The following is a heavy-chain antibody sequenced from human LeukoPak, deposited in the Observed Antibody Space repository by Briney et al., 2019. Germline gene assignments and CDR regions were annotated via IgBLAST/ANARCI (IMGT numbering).Heavy chain of an antibody. Sequence: GESLKISCKGSGYSFTSYWTGWVRQMPGKGLEWMGIIYPGDSDTRYSPSFQGQVTISADKSISTVYLQRSSLKASDTAMYYCARRYDSTLFDPWGQGTLVTVSS. V-gene: IGHV5-51*01. J-gene: IGHJ5*02. D-gene: IGHD3-22*01. CDR2: IYPGDSDT. CDR1: GYSFTSYW. CDR3: ARRYDSTLFDP.